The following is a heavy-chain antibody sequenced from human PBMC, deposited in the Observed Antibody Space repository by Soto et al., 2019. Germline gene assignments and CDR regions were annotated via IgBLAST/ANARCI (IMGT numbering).Heavy chain of an antibody. J-gene: IGHJ5*02. V-gene: IGHV4-31*02. CDR3: AGSSIEFYGSGSYSNWFDP. D-gene: IGHD3-10*01. Sequence: LCGGSISSGGYYWSWIRQHPGKGLEWIGYIYYSGSTYYNPSLKSRVTISVDTSKNQFSLKLSSVTAADTAVYYCAGSSIEFYGSGSYSNWFDPWGQGTLVTVSS. CDR2: IYYSGST. CDR1: GGSISSGGYY.